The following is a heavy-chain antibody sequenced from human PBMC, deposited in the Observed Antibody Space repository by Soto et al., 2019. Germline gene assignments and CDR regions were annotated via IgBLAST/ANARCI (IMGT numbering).Heavy chain of an antibody. Sequence: TLSLTCTVSGGSISSGGYYWSWIRQHPGKGLEWIGYIYYSGSTYYNPSLKSRVTMTRDTSTNTAYPELTRLTSDDTAIYYCARRHLLDYIRWCFDPWGLGTLVTVSS. CDR1: GGSISSGGYY. CDR2: IYYSGST. CDR3: ARRHLLDYIRWCFDP. V-gene: IGHV4-31*03. D-gene: IGHD2-21*01. J-gene: IGHJ5*02.